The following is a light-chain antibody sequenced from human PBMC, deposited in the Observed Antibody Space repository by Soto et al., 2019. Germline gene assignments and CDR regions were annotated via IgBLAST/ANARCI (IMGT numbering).Light chain of an antibody. CDR1: SSDVGGFMS. Sequence: QSALTQPPSASGSPGQSVTISCTGTSSDVGGFMSVSWYQQHPGKAPKLLIYEVTKRPSGVPDRFSGSKSGNTASLTVSGLQAEDEADYYCSSYAGNNDLVFGGGTKVTVL. V-gene: IGLV2-8*01. CDR3: SSYAGNNDLV. CDR2: EVT. J-gene: IGLJ2*01.